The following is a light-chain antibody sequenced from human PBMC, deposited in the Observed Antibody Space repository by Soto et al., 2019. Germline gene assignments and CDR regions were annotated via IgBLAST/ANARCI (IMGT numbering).Light chain of an antibody. Sequence: QSVLTQPPSASGSPGQSVTISCTGTSSAVGGYNYVSWYQQHPGKAPKLMIYEVNKRPSGVPDRFSGSKSGNTASLTVSGLQADDEADYYCNSYAGSPYVFGAETKLTVL. V-gene: IGLV2-8*01. CDR2: EVN. CDR1: SSAVGGYNY. CDR3: NSYAGSPYV. J-gene: IGLJ1*01.